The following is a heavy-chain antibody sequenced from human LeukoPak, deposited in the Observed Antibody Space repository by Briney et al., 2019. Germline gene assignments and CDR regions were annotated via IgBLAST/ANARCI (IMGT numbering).Heavy chain of an antibody. J-gene: IGHJ4*02. Sequence: PSETLSLTCTVSGGSISSYYGSWIRQPPGKGLEWIGYIYYSGSTNYNPSLKSRVTISVDTSKNQFSLKLSSVTAADTAVYYCARDQSGSYYQFDYWGQGTLVTVSS. CDR3: ARDQSGSYYQFDY. CDR2: IYYSGST. V-gene: IGHV4-59*01. D-gene: IGHD3-10*01. CDR1: GGSISSYY.